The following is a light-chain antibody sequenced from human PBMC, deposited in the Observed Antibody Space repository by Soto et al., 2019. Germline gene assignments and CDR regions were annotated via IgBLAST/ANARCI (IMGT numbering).Light chain of an antibody. CDR1: QGIRNY. CDR2: ATS. Sequence: DIQMTQSPFSLSASVGDRVTITCRASQGIRNYLGWFQQKPGKAPKRLIHATSSLEGGVPSRFSGSGSGTEFTLTISSLQPEDFATYYCLQHNSYPYTFGQGTKLEIK. J-gene: IGKJ2*01. V-gene: IGKV1-17*01. CDR3: LQHNSYPYT.